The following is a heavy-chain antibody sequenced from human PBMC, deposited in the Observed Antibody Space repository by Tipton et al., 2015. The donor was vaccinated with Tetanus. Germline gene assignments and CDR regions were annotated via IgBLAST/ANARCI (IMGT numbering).Heavy chain of an antibody. CDR3: AREDTTTIDY. D-gene: IGHD5-18*01. V-gene: IGHV4-61*01. CDR2: IYYNGRT. J-gene: IGHJ4*02. Sequence: TLSLTCTVSGDSVSSGSHYWSWIRQPPGKGLEWIGYIYYNGRTNYNPSLKSRVTISVGTSKNQFSLKLSSVTAADTAMYYCAREDTTTIDYWGQGTLVTVSS. CDR1: GDSVSSGSHY.